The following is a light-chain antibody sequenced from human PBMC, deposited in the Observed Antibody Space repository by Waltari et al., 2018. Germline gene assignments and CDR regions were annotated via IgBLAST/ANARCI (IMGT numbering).Light chain of an antibody. CDR3: LSPDSGGTYWV. CDR1: ALPTKH. Sequence: SHELTQPPSLSVSLGQMARISCPGEALPTKHVYGYQQKPGQSPVLSIYKDFERPSGTPERFSGSSSGTLVTLTISGVQAEDEADYYCLSPDSGGTYWVFGGGTKLTVL. J-gene: IGLJ3*02. CDR2: KDF. V-gene: IGLV3-16*01.